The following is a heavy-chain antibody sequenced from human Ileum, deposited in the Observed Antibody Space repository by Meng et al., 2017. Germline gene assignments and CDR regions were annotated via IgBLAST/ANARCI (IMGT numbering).Heavy chain of an antibody. V-gene: IGHV4-30-4*01. CDR3: ARGAYLGSGYYFDY. CDR1: GGSMRCGDNY. CDR2: IYYSGST. J-gene: IGHJ4*02. D-gene: IGHD3-10*01. Sequence: HVQLQESGLGLVNPSQTPPLPFPVSGGSMRCGDNYWSWIRQPPGKGLEWIGYIYYSGSTYYTPSLKSRVIMSVDTSANRFSLNLNSVTAADTAVYFCARGAYLGSGYYFDYWGQGALVTVSS.